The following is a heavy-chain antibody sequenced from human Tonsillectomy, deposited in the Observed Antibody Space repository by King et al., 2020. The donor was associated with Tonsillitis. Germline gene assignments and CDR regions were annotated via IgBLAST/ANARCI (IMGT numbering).Heavy chain of an antibody. D-gene: IGHD6-13*01. CDR3: ARDWAAAGTGDY. J-gene: IGHJ4*02. V-gene: IGHV3-33*05. Sequence: VQLVESGGGVVQPGRSLRLSCAASGFTFSSYGMHWVRQAPGKGLEWVAVISYDGSNKYYADSVKGRFTISRDNSKNTLYLQMNSLRAEDTAVYYCARDWAAAGTGDYWRQGPLVPVSS. CDR2: ISYDGSNK. CDR1: GFTFSSYG.